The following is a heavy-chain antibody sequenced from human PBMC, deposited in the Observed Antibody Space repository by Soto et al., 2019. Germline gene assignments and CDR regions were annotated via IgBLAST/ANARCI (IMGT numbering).Heavy chain of an antibody. CDR3: VRQGIDYLHGLVDV. D-gene: IGHD4-17*01. CDR1: SGPDRSHN. Sequence: QVQLQQSGPRLVKPSETLSLTCTVSSGPDRSHNWGWIRQPPGRGLEWIGYVYYTGDTAYNPSLRSRVTIXAXTPXNDISLTLSSVTAADTAVYYCVRQGIDYLHGLVDVWGQGTTVSVSS. J-gene: IGHJ6*02. V-gene: IGHV4-59*08. CDR2: VYYTGDT.